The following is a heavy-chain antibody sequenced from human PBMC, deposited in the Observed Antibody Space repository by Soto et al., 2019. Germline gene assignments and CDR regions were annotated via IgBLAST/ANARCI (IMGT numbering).Heavy chain of an antibody. Sequence: WGSLRLSCAASGFTFISYAISWFRHSPFKGLEWVSAISGSGGSTYYADSVKGRFTISRDNSKNTLYLQMNSLRAEDTAVYYCAEAAVTTGYYYYGMDVWGQGTTVTVSS. CDR3: AEAAVTTGYYYYGMDV. D-gene: IGHD4-17*01. J-gene: IGHJ6*02. CDR2: ISGSGGST. V-gene: IGHV3-23*01. CDR1: GFTFISYA.